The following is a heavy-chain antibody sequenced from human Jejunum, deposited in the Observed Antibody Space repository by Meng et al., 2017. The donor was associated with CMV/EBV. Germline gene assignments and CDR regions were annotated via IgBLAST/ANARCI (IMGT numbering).Heavy chain of an antibody. D-gene: IGHD4-23*01. Sequence: CTASGFTLSSYEMNWVRQAPGKWLEWVSYSSSTTGSTLYADSVKGRFTISRDNAKNSLYLQMNGLRAEDTAVYYCARDHGGNSGSKWGLGTLVTVSS. CDR3: ARDHGGNSGSK. J-gene: IGHJ4*02. V-gene: IGHV3-48*03. CDR1: GFTLSSYE. CDR2: SSSTTGST.